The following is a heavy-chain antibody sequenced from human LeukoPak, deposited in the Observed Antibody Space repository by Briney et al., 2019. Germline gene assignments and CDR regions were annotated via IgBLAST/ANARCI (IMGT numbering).Heavy chain of an antibody. J-gene: IGHJ3*02. D-gene: IGHD3-22*01. V-gene: IGHV3-23*01. CDR3: RYYDSSGYYYGYAFDI. CDR2: ISGSGGST. Sequence: GGSLRLSCAASGFTFSSYAMSWVRQAPGKGLEWVSAISGSGGSTYYADSVKGRFTISRDNSKNTLYLQMNSLRAEDTAVYYCRYYDSSGYYYGYAFDIWGQGTMVTVSS. CDR1: GFTFSSYA.